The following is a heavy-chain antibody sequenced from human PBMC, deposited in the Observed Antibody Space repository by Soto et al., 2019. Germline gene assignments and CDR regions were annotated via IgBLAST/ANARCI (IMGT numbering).Heavy chain of an antibody. CDR2: ISSSSSYI. CDR3: AREGGYSGYDYFYYYYYMDV. V-gene: IGHV3-21*01. D-gene: IGHD5-12*01. J-gene: IGHJ6*03. CDR1: GFTFSSYS. Sequence: GGSLRLSCAASGFTFSSYSMNWVRQAPGKGLEWVSSISSSSSYIYYADSVKGRFTISRDNAKNSLYLQMNSLRAEDTAVYYCAREGGYSGYDYFYYYYYMDVWGKGTTVTVSS.